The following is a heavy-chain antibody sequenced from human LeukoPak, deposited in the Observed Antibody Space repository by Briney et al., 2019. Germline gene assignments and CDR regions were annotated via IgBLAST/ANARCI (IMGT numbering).Heavy chain of an antibody. CDR1: GFTFSTYA. D-gene: IGHD3-16*01. CDR3: AKDYSYDSALPPSSDY. J-gene: IGHJ4*02. CDR2: ISGSGGST. V-gene: IGHV3-23*01. Sequence: GGSLRLSCAASGFTFSTYAMCWVRQAPGKGLEWVSAISGSGGSTYYADSVKGRFTISRDNSRNTLYLQMNSLRAEDTAVYYCAKDYSYDSALPPSSDYWGQGELFTVSS.